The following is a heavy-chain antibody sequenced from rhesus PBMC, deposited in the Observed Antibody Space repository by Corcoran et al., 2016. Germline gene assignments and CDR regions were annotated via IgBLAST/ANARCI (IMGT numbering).Heavy chain of an antibody. Sequence: QVQLQESGPGVVKSSETLSLTCAVSGGSISRGYYWSWIRQPPGEGLEWIGRIRSGRRTNYNPSLKSRVNISIDTAKNQFSLKLSSVTAADTAVYYCAREYCTGNNCPFDYWGQGVLVTVSS. D-gene: IGHD2-21*01. CDR1: GGSISRGYY. CDR2: IRSGRRT. J-gene: IGHJ4*01. V-gene: IGHV4S7*01. CDR3: AREYCTGNNCPFDY.